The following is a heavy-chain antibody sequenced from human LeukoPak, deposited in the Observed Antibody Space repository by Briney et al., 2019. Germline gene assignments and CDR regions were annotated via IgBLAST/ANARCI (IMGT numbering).Heavy chain of an antibody. D-gene: IGHD6-19*01. CDR3: AKDTDSSGWRSVFDY. V-gene: IGHV1-3*01. CDR2: INAGNGNT. CDR1: GYTFTSYA. J-gene: IGHJ4*02. Sequence: ASVKVSCKASGYTFTSYAMHWVRQAPGQRLEWMGWINAGNGNTKYSQKFQGRVTITRDTSASTAYMELSSLRSEDTAVYYCAKDTDSSGWRSVFDYWGQGTLVTVSS.